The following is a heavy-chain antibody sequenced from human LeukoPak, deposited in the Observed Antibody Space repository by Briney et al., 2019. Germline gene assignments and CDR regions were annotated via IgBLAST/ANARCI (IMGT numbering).Heavy chain of an antibody. Sequence: SETLSLTCAVYGGSFSGYYWSWIRQPPGKGLEWIGEINHSGTTNYNPSLKSRVTISVDTSKNQFSLKLNSVTAADTAVYYCARRRGRSSTSCYEDYYYYYYMDVWGKGTTVTVSS. CDR2: INHSGTT. CDR3: ARRRGRSSTSCYEDYYYYYYMDV. D-gene: IGHD2-2*01. V-gene: IGHV4-34*01. CDR1: GGSFSGYY. J-gene: IGHJ6*03.